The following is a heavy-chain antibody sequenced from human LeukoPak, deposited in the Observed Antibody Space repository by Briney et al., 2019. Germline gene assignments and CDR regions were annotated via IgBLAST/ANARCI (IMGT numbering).Heavy chain of an antibody. Sequence: ASVKVSCKASGYTFTGYYMHWVRQAPGQGLEWMGWINPNSGGTNYAQKFQGWVTMARDTSISTAYMELSRLRSDDTAVYYCARVAYYGSGSYYYFDYWGQGTLVTVSS. CDR1: GYTFTGYY. V-gene: IGHV1-2*04. CDR3: ARVAYYGSGSYYYFDY. CDR2: INPNSGGT. J-gene: IGHJ4*02. D-gene: IGHD3-10*01.